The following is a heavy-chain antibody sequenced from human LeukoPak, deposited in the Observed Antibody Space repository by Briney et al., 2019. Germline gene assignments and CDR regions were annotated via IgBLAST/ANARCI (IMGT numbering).Heavy chain of an antibody. CDR2: IYYSGST. Sequence: PSETLSLTCTVSGGSISSYYWSWIRQPPGKVLEWIGYIYYSGSTNYNPSLKSRVTISVDTSKNQFSLKLSSVTAADTAVYYCARTSITIFGVVLLDAFDIWGQETMVTVSS. J-gene: IGHJ3*02. CDR1: GGSISSYY. D-gene: IGHD3-3*01. V-gene: IGHV4-59*01. CDR3: ARTSITIFGVVLLDAFDI.